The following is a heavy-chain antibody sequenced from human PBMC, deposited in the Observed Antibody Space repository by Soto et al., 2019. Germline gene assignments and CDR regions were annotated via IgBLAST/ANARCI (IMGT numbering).Heavy chain of an antibody. CDR3: ARLGGGYSYALTFDY. CDR2: IYYSGST. Sequence: SETLSLTCTVSVGSISSYYWIWIRQPPGKGLEWIGYIYYSGSTNYNPSLKSRVTMSVDTSKNQFSLKLSSVTAADTAVYYCARLGGGYSYALTFDYWGQGTLVTVSS. D-gene: IGHD5-18*01. J-gene: IGHJ4*02. CDR1: VGSISSYY. V-gene: IGHV4-59*01.